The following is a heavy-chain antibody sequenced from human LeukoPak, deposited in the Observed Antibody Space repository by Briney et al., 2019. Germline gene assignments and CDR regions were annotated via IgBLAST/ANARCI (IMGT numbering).Heavy chain of an antibody. D-gene: IGHD6-25*01. CDR2: IYTSGST. V-gene: IGHV4-4*07. CDR1: GGSISSYY. J-gene: IGHJ5*02. Sequence: PSETLSLTCTVSGGSISSYYWSWIRQPAGKGLEWIGRIYTSGSTNYNPSLKSRVTMSVDTSKNQFSLKLSSVTAADTAVYYCARHYLRQRLAPYNWFDPWGQGTRVTVSS. CDR3: ARHYLRQRLAPYNWFDP.